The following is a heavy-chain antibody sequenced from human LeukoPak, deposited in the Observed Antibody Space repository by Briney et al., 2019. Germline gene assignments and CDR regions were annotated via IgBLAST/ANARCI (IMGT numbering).Heavy chain of an antibody. V-gene: IGHV3-30*02. D-gene: IGHD3-22*01. CDR3: AKAYSYDDAFDI. CDR2: IRYNGSNK. CDR1: GFTFSSYG. J-gene: IGHJ3*02. Sequence: PGGSLRLSCAASGFTFSSYGMHWVRQAPGKGLEWVAFIRYNGSNKYYADSVKGRFTISRDNSKNTLYLQINTLRAEDTAVYYCAKAYSYDDAFDIWGQGTMVTVSS.